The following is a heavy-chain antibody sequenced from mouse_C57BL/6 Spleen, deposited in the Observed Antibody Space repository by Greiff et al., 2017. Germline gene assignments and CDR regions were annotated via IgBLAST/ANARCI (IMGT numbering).Heavy chain of an antibody. Sequence: VKLQESGAELARPGASVKLSCKASGYTFTSYGISWVKQRTGQGLEWIGEIYPRSGNTYYNEKFKGKATLTADKSSSTAYMELRSLTSEDSAVYFCARFDYSNYYAMDYWGQGTSVTVSS. D-gene: IGHD2-5*01. J-gene: IGHJ4*01. CDR2: IYPRSGNT. CDR1: GYTFTSYG. CDR3: ARFDYSNYYAMDY. V-gene: IGHV1-81*01.